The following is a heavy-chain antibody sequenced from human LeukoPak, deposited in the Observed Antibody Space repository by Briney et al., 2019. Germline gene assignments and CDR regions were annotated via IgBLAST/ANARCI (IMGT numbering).Heavy chain of an antibody. CDR3: ARPSSGLAN. CDR1: GFTFSSYA. V-gene: IGHV3-30*04. Sequence: GGSLRLSCAASGFTFSSYAMHWVRQAPGKGLEWVAVISYDGSNKYYADSVKGRFTISRDNSKNTLYLQMNSLRAEDTAVYYCARPSSGLANWGQGTLVTVSS. J-gene: IGHJ4*02. CDR2: ISYDGSNK. D-gene: IGHD6-19*01.